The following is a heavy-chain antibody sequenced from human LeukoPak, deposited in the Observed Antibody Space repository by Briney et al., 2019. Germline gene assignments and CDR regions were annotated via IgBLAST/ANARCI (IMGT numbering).Heavy chain of an antibody. CDR1: GGSISSGDYY. CDR2: IYYSGST. Sequence: SETLSLTCTVSGGSISSGDYYWSWIRQPPGKGLEWIGYIYYSGSTYHNPSLKSRVTISVDTSKNQFSLKLSSVTAADTAVYYCARERGDAFDIWGQGTMVTVSS. CDR3: ARERGDAFDI. D-gene: IGHD3-10*01. V-gene: IGHV4-30-4*01. J-gene: IGHJ3*02.